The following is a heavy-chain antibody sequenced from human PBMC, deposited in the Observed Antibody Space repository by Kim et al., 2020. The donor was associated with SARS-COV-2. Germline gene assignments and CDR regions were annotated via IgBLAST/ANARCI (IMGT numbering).Heavy chain of an antibody. CDR3: ATSLRAASSYYFDY. Sequence: SETLSLTCAVSGGSISSSNWWSWVRQPPGKGLEWIGEIYHSGSTNYNPSLKSRVTISVDKSKNQFSLKLSSVTAADTAVYYCATSLRAASSYYFDYWGQGTLVTVSS. CDR2: IYHSGST. D-gene: IGHD6-13*01. J-gene: IGHJ4*02. CDR1: GGSISSSNW. V-gene: IGHV4-4*02.